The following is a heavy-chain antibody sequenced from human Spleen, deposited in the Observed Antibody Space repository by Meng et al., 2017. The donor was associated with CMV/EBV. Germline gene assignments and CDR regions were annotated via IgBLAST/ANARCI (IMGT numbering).Heavy chain of an antibody. CDR1: GFIFTDFY. Sequence: GSLRLSCAASGFIFTDFYMSWIRQAPGKGLEWVSCITNSGRTMYYADSVKGRFTISRDNAKNSVYLEINSLRAEDTAVYYCARDPGRQGVDYWGQGTLVTVSS. CDR2: ITNSGRTM. CDR3: ARDPGRQGVDY. V-gene: IGHV3-11*04. J-gene: IGHJ4*02.